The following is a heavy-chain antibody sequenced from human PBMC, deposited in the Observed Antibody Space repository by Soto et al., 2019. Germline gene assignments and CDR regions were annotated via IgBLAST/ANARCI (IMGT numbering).Heavy chain of an antibody. CDR3: ARDGGDSSSWYFAFDI. Sequence: GGSLRLSCAASGFTFSSFWMSWVRQAPGKGLEWVSYISSSSSTIYYADSVKGRFTISRDNAKNSLYLQMNSLRAEDTAVYYCARDGGDSSSWYFAFDIWGQGTMVTVSS. D-gene: IGHD6-13*01. J-gene: IGHJ3*02. CDR1: GFTFSSFW. CDR2: ISSSSSTI. V-gene: IGHV3-48*01.